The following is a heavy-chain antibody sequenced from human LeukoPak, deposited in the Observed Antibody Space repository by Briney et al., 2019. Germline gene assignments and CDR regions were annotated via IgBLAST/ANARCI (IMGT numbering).Heavy chain of an antibody. Sequence: PGGSLRLSRSGSRFTFRSYTMTSVRQAPGKGLEWVSSIDGDGTFKYYADSLKGRFTISRDNANNSVYLQMNSLTADDSGLYFCARDYSSGWFGKGAYWGQGTRVLVSS. J-gene: IGHJ4*02. CDR1: RFTFRSYT. CDR2: IDGDGTFK. D-gene: IGHD6-19*01. V-gene: IGHV3-21*06. CDR3: ARDYSSGWFGKGAY.